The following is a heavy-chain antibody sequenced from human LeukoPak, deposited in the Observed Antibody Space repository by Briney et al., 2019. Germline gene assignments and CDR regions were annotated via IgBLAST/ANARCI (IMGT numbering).Heavy chain of an antibody. CDR3: ARDRGYGDY. J-gene: IGHJ4*02. V-gene: IGHV3-7*04. CDR1: GFTSSSYW. Sequence: GGSLRLSCAASGFTSSSYWMSWVRQAPGKGLEWVANIKQDGSEKYYVDSVKGRFTISRDNAKNSLYLQMNSLRAEDTAVYYCARDRGYGDYRGQGTLVTVPS. CDR2: IKQDGSEK. D-gene: IGHD3-10*01.